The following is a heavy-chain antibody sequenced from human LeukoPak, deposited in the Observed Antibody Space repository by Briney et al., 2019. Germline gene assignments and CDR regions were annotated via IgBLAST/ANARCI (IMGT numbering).Heavy chain of an antibody. Sequence: GGSLRLSCAASGFTFSSYAMSWVRQAPGKGLEWVSAISGSGGSTYYADSVKGRFTISRDNSKNTLYLQMNSLRAGDTAVYYCAKSISRPYYMDVWGKGTTVTVPS. CDR2: ISGSGGST. CDR1: GFTFSSYA. CDR3: AKSISRPYYMDV. V-gene: IGHV3-23*01. J-gene: IGHJ6*03. D-gene: IGHD3-3*02.